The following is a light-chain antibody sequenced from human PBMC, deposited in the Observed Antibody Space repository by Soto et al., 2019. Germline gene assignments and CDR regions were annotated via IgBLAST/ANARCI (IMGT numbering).Light chain of an antibody. V-gene: IGKV3-15*01. CDR2: GAS. J-gene: IGKJ1*01. CDR3: QQYSSLWT. Sequence: EIVMTQSTATLSVSAGERATLSCRASQSISSNLAWFQQKPGQAPRLLIYGASSRATNIPARFSGSGSGTDFTLSISRLEPEDFAVYYCQQYSSLWTFGQGTKVDIK. CDR1: QSISSN.